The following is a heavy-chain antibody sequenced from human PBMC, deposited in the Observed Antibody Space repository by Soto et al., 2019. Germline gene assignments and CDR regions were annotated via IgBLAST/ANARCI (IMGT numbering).Heavy chain of an antibody. D-gene: IGHD3-3*01. Sequence: EVQVLESGGGLVQPGGSLRLSCKASGFSFSDYAMTWVRQAPGKGLEWVSVISGSGDNTFYAASVKGRFAISRDNSKNVLYLQMNSLSADDAAVYFCAKGRAITVYGVDILFDYWGLGTLVTVSS. J-gene: IGHJ4*01. CDR2: ISGSGDNT. V-gene: IGHV3-23*01. CDR1: GFSFSDYA. CDR3: AKGRAITVYGVDILFDY.